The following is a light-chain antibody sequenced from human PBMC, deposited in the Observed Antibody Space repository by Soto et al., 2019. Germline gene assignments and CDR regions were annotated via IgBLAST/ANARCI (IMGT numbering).Light chain of an antibody. CDR3: QLLNSYPLT. J-gene: IGKJ4*01. CDR2: AAS. CDR1: LGISTY. V-gene: IGKV1-9*01. Sequence: DIQLTQSPSFLSASVGDRVTITCRASLGISTYLAWYQQKPGKAPKLLIYAASTLHSGVPSRFSGSGSGTEFTLTISSLQPEDFATYYCQLLNSYPLTFGGGTKVEIK.